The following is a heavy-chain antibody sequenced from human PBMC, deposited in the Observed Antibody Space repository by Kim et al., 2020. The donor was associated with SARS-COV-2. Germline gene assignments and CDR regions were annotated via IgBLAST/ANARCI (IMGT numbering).Heavy chain of an antibody. CDR1: GGSISSYY. D-gene: IGHD6-19*01. CDR3: ASHGGAGTAYSGMDV. V-gene: IGHV4-59*08. CDR2: IYYSGST. Sequence: SETLSLTCTVSGGSISSYYWSWIRQPPGKGLELIGYIYYSGSTNYNPSLKSRVTISVATSKNQFSLKLTSVTAADAAVYYCASHGGAGTAYSGMDVWGQGTTVTVSS. J-gene: IGHJ6*02.